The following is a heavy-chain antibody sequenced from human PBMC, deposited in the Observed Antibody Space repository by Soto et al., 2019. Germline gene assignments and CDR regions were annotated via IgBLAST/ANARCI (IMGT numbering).Heavy chain of an antibody. CDR3: AREVDYDPIDY. Sequence: GGSLRLSCAASGFTFSSYAMHWVRQAPGKGLEWVAVISYDGSNKYYADSVKGRFTISRDNSKNTLYLQMNSLRAEDTAVYYCAREVDYDPIDYWGQGTLVTVS. V-gene: IGHV3-30-3*01. CDR2: ISYDGSNK. D-gene: IGHD3-22*01. J-gene: IGHJ4*02. CDR1: GFTFSSYA.